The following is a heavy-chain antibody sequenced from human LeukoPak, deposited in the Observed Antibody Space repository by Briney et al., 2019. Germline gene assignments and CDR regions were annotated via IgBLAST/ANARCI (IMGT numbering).Heavy chain of an antibody. CDR2: MYYGGST. D-gene: IGHD3-22*01. V-gene: IGHV4-39*01. Sequence: SETLSLTCTVYGDSISSSTDDWGWLRQPRGRGLEWIASMYYGGSTYYNPPLKSRVTISVDTSKNQFSLKLSSVTAADTAVYYCATQDYYDSSAYDWGQGTLVTVSS. CDR3: ATQDYYDSSAYD. J-gene: IGHJ4*02. CDR1: GDSISSSTDD.